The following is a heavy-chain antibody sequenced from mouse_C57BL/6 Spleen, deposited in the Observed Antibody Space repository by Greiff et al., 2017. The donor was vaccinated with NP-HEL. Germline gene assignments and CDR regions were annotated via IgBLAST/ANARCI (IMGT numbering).Heavy chain of an antibody. V-gene: IGHV1-80*01. CDR2: IYPGDGDT. D-gene: IGHD2-4*01. CDR1: GYAFSSYW. Sequence: QVQLQQSGAELVKPGASVKISCKASGYAFSSYWMNWVKQRPGKGLEWIGQIYPGDGDTNYNGKFKGKATLTADKSSSTAYMQLSSLTSEDSAVYFCARSADDYVFDYWGQGTTLTVSS. J-gene: IGHJ2*01. CDR3: ARSADDYVFDY.